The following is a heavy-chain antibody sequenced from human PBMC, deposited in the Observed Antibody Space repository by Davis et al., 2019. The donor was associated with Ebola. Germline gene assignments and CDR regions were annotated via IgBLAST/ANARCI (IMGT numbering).Heavy chain of an antibody. CDR3: ARGYGTFDY. CDR1: RFTFSSYS. V-gene: IGHV3-20*04. J-gene: IGHJ4*02. CDR2: INWNGGST. D-gene: IGHD4-17*01. Sequence: GESLKISCAASRFTFSSYSMNWVRQAPGKGLEWVSGINWNGGSTGYADSVKGRFTISRDNAKNSLYLQMHSLRAEDTALYYCARGYGTFDYWGRGTLVTVSS.